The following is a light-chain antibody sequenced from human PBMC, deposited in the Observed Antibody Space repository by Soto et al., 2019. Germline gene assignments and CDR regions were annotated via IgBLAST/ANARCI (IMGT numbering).Light chain of an antibody. Sequence: QSALTQPASVSGSRGQSITISCTGTSSDVGSHNFVSWYQQHPGKAPKLMIYGVRERPSGVSNRFSGSKSGNTASLTISGLQAEDEADYYCCSDAGSLTWVFGGGTKVTVL. CDR1: SSDVGSHNF. J-gene: IGLJ3*02. CDR3: CSDAGSLTWV. V-gene: IGLV2-23*02. CDR2: GVR.